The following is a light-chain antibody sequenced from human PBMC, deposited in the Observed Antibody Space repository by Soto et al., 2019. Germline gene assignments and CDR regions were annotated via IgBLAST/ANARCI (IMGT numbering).Light chain of an antibody. J-gene: IGKJ4*01. V-gene: IGKV1-12*01. CDR3: LQDYYYPLS. CDR1: QGISNW. Sequence: DIQMTQSPSSVSASVGDRVTITCQASQGISNWLAWYQQKPGKAPKLLINAASTLQSGVPSRFSGSGSGTDFTLTISSLQPEDFATYYCLQDYYYPLSFGGGTKVDIK. CDR2: AAS.